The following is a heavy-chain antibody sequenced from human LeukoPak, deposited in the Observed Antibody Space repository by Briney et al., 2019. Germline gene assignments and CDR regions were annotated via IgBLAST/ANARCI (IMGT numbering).Heavy chain of an antibody. CDR2: IYSGGST. J-gene: IGHJ2*01. D-gene: IGHD2-21*02. CDR3: AKDPTYCGGDCYLLGWYFDL. CDR1: GFTFSSYG. V-gene: IGHV3-53*01. Sequence: GGSLRLSCAASGFTFSSYGMSWVRQAPGKGLEWVSVIYSGGSTYYADSVKGRFTISRDNSKNTLYLQMNSLRAEDTAVYYCAKDPTYCGGDCYLLGWYFDLWGRGTLVTVSS.